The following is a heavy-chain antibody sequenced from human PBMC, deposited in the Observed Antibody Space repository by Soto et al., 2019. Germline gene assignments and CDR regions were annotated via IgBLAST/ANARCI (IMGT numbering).Heavy chain of an antibody. Sequence: EVQLVESGGGVVQPGRSLRLSCAASGFTFDGYAMHWVRQAPGKGLEWVSGITWNSGNIGYADSVKGRFTISRDNAKNSLYLQMSNMTAEDTDFSYGSKDMDYAGNGGVDYWGQGTLVTVSS. CDR3: SKDMDYAGNGGVDY. J-gene: IGHJ4*02. CDR1: GFTFDGYA. CDR2: ITWNSGNI. V-gene: IGHV3-9*01. D-gene: IGHD4-17*01.